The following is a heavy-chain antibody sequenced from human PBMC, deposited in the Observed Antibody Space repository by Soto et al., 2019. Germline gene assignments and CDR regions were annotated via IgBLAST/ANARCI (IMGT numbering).Heavy chain of an antibody. D-gene: IGHD2-21*02. CDR2: IYNSGST. J-gene: IGHJ4*02. V-gene: IGHV4-30-2*06. Sequence: QLQLQESGSRLVKPSQTLSLTCAVSGGSISRAGYSWSWIRQSPGKGLEWIGYIYNSGSTFYNPSLKSRLPISVDRSKNQLSLQLNSVTAADTAVYYCAGSRVVTTYFDYWGQGTLVTVSS. CDR3: AGSRVVTTYFDY. CDR1: GGSISRAGYS.